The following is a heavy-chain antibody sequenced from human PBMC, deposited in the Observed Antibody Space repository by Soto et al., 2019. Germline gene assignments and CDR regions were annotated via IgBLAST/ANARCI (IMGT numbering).Heavy chain of an antibody. Sequence: ASVKVSCKVSGYTLTELSMHWVRQAPGKGLEWMGGFDPEDGETIYAQKFQGRVTMAEDTSTDTAYMELSSLRSEDTAVYYCATVGAGELATYFDYWGQGTLVTVSS. D-gene: IGHD1-26*01. CDR2: FDPEDGET. V-gene: IGHV1-24*01. CDR3: ATVGAGELATYFDY. CDR1: GYTLTELS. J-gene: IGHJ4*02.